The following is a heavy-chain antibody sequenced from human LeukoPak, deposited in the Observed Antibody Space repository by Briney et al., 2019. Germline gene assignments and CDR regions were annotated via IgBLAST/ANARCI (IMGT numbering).Heavy chain of an antibody. Sequence: PSETLSLTCAVSGYSISSGYYWGWIRQSPGRGLEWIGSISQSGGSSYNPSLKSRVTISVDTSNNQFSLNLRSVTASDTAVYFCARVPNHLRPYYYMDVWGKGTTVIVSS. V-gene: IGHV4-38-2*01. CDR1: GYSISSGYY. CDR3: ARVPNHLRPYYYMDV. D-gene: IGHD4-17*01. CDR2: ISQSGGS. J-gene: IGHJ6*03.